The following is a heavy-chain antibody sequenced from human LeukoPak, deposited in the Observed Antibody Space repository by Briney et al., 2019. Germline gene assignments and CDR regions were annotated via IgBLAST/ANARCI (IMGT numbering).Heavy chain of an antibody. D-gene: IGHD6-13*01. V-gene: IGHV3-30*02. CDR2: IRYDGSNK. Sequence: PGGSLRLSCAASGFTFSSYGMHWVRQAPGKGLEWVAFIRYDGSNKYYADSVKGRFTISRDNSKNTLYLQMNSLRAEDTAVYYCAKDVLAIAAGGYFDYWGQGTLVTVSS. J-gene: IGHJ4*02. CDR1: GFTFSSYG. CDR3: AKDVLAIAAGGYFDY.